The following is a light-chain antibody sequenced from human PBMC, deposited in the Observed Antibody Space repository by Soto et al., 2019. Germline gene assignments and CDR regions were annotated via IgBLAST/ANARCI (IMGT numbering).Light chain of an antibody. CDR2: GPS. CDR1: QSVSSSY. CDR3: QQYGRASWT. Sequence: EIVLTQSPGTLSLSPGERATLSCRASQSVSSSYLAWYQQKSGQAPRLLIYGPSNRATGIPDRFSGSESGTDFTITISRLEPEDFAVYYCQQYGRASWTFGQGTKVEIK. J-gene: IGKJ1*01. V-gene: IGKV3-20*01.